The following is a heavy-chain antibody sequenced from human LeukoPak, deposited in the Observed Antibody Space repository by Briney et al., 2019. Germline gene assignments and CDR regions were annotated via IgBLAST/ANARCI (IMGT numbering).Heavy chain of an antibody. CDR1: GFTFSSYG. Sequence: GGTLRLSCAASGFTFSSYGMSWVRQAPGKGLECVSAISGSGGSTYYADSVKGRFAISRDNSKNTLYLQMNSLRAEDTAVYYCATSSYSYGYLGYWGQGTLVTVSS. CDR3: ATSSYSYGYLGY. D-gene: IGHD5-18*01. J-gene: IGHJ4*02. CDR2: ISGSGGST. V-gene: IGHV3-23*01.